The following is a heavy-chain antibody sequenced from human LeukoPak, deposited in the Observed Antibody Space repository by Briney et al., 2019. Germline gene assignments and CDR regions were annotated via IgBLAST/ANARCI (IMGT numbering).Heavy chain of an antibody. CDR1: GFTFSDYY. CDR3: ARVLLWFGELFPDAFDI. D-gene: IGHD3-10*01. Sequence: GGSLRLSCAASGFTFSDYYMSWIRQAPGKGLEWVSYISSSGSTIYYADSVKGRFTISRDNAKNSLYLQMNSLRAEDTAVYYCARVLLWFGELFPDAFDIWGQGTMVTVSS. J-gene: IGHJ3*02. CDR2: ISSSGSTI. V-gene: IGHV3-11*01.